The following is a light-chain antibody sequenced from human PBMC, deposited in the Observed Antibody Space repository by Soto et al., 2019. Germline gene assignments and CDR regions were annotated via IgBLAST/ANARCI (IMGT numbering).Light chain of an antibody. CDR2: NNN. V-gene: IGLV1-44*01. CDR3: ALWDDSLNGLRV. CDR1: SSNIGSNL. Sequence: QSVLTQPPSASGTPGQTVTISCSGSSSNIGSNLVNWYQLLPGKTPRLLIYNNNQRPSAVPDRFSGSKSGTSASLAISGLQSEDEGDYFCALWDDSLNGLRVFGGGTKLTVL. J-gene: IGLJ3*02.